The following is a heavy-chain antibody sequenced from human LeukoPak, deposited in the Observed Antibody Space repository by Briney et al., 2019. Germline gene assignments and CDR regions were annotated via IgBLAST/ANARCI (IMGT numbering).Heavy chain of an antibody. V-gene: IGHV3-23*01. CDR1: GFTFSRYG. CDR2: ISGSGTSS. CDR3: AKDLGRYRNNYFDY. J-gene: IGHJ4*02. Sequence: GGSLTLSCAATGFTFSRYGMSWVRQAPGKGLEWVSLISGSGTSSKYADSVKGRFTISRDNSKNTLYLQMNSLRAEDTAVYYCAKDLGRYRNNYFDYWGQGTLVTVSS. D-gene: IGHD1-26*01.